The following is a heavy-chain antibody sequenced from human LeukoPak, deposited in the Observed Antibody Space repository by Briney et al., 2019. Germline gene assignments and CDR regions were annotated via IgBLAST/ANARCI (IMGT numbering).Heavy chain of an antibody. D-gene: IGHD4-17*01. CDR1: GFTFSSYS. CDR3: ARDGPLRWHDY. Sequence: PGGSLRLTCAASGFTFSSYSMNWVRQAPGKGLEWVSSISSSSSYIYYADSVKGRFTISRDNAKNPLYLQMNSLRAEDTAVYYCARDGPLRWHDYWGQGTLVTVSS. J-gene: IGHJ4*02. CDR2: ISSSSSYI. V-gene: IGHV3-21*01.